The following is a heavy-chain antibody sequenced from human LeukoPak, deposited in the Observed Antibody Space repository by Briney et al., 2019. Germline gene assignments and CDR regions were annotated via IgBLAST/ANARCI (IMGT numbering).Heavy chain of an antibody. Sequence: GGSLRLSCAASGFTLSSYVMSWVRQAPGKGLEWVSVISASGGSTNYTDSVKGRFTISRDNSKNTLYLQMNSLRAEDTAVYYCAKGAYTNLNWFDPWGQGTLVTVSS. CDR3: AKGAYTNLNWFDP. CDR1: GFTLSSYV. D-gene: IGHD4-11*01. J-gene: IGHJ5*02. V-gene: IGHV3-23*01. CDR2: ISASGGST.